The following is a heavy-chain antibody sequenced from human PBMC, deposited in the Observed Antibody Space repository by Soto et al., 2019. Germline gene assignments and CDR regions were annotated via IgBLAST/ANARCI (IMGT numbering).Heavy chain of an antibody. Sequence: SETLSLTCAVYGGSFIGYYCSCVRQPXLKGLEWIGEINHSGSTNYNPSLKSRVTISVDTSKNQFSLKLSSVTAADTAVYYCARSYSSSWIYYYYGMDVWGQGTTVTVSS. CDR2: INHSGST. V-gene: IGHV4-34*01. J-gene: IGHJ6*02. CDR1: GGSFIGYY. CDR3: ARSYSSSWIYYYYGMDV. D-gene: IGHD6-13*01.